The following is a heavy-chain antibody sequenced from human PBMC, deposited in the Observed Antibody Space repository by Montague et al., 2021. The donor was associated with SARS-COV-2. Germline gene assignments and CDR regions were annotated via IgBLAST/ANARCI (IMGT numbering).Heavy chain of an antibody. D-gene: IGHD2-15*01. J-gene: IGHJ5*02. CDR2: IYATGSA. CDR3: TRVVVVVPASPAPTLFDP. V-gene: IGHV4-61*09. Sequence: TLSLTCTVSGGSVSSRSPFWSWIRQPAGKGLEWIGHIYATGSAKYXPSLESRVTISVDTSNNQFSLRLNSVTATDTAVYYCTRVVVVVPASPAPTLFDPWGQGILVTVSS. CDR1: GGSVSSRSPF.